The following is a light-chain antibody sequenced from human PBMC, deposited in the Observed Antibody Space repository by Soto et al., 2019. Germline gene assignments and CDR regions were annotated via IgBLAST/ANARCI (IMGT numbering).Light chain of an antibody. Sequence: DIQMTQSPSTLSASVGDRVTITCRASQSISSWLAWYQQKPGKAPKLLIYDASSLDSGVPSRFSGSGSGTEFTLTISSLQAEDVAVYYCQQYYSTPLTFGGGTKVEIK. CDR1: QSISSW. J-gene: IGKJ4*01. V-gene: IGKV1-5*01. CDR3: QQYYSTPLT. CDR2: DAS.